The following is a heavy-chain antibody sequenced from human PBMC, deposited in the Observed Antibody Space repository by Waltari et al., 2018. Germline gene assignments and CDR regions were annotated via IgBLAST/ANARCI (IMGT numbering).Heavy chain of an antibody. D-gene: IGHD2-2*01. CDR2: IYYSGST. CDR3: ARVGSTRSFDY. V-gene: IGHV4-59*01. J-gene: IGHJ4*02. Sequence: SGGSISSYYWSWIRQPPGKGLEWIGYIYYSGSTNYNPSLKSRVTISVDTSKNQFSLKLSSVTAADTAVYYCARVGSTRSFDYWGQGTLVTVSS. CDR1: GGSISSYY.